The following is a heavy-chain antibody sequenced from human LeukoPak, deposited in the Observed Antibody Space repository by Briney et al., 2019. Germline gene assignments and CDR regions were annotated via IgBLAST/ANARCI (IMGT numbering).Heavy chain of an antibody. CDR1: GYTFTGYY. D-gene: IGHD6-6*01. Sequence: GASVKVSCKASGYTFTGYYMRWVRRAPGQGLEWMGWINPNSGGTNYAQKFQGRVTMTRDTSISTAYMELSRLRSDDTAVYYCARGPTYSSSFDYWGQGTLVTVSS. CDR2: INPNSGGT. CDR3: ARGPTYSSSFDY. V-gene: IGHV1-2*02. J-gene: IGHJ4*02.